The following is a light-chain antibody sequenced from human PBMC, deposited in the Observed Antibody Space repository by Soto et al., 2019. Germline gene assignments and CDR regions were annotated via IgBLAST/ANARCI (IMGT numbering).Light chain of an antibody. V-gene: IGKV3-20*01. J-gene: IGKJ1*01. CDR1: QSVSSNY. CDR3: QQYGSLSWT. Sequence: PGERATLSCRASQSVSSNYLAWYQQKPGQAPRLLIHGASTRATGVPDRFSGSGSGTDFTLTISRLEPEDFAVYHCQQYGSLSWTFGHGTKVEIK. CDR2: GAS.